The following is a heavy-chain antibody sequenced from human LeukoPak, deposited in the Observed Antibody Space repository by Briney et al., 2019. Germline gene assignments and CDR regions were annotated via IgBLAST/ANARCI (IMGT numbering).Heavy chain of an antibody. CDR2: IYTSGST. Sequence: ASETLSLTCTVSGGSISSYYWSWIRQPAGKGLEWIGRIYTSGSTNYNPSLKSRVTMSVDTSKNQFSLKLSSVTAADTAVYYCARESDSRIAAAGTGGYYYYYGMDVWGQGTTVTVSS. CDR1: GGSISSYY. D-gene: IGHD6-13*01. J-gene: IGHJ6*02. CDR3: ARESDSRIAAAGTGGYYYYYGMDV. V-gene: IGHV4-4*07.